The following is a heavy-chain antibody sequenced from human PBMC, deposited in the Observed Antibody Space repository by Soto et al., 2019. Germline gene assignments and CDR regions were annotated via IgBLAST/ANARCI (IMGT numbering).Heavy chain of an antibody. D-gene: IGHD6-19*01. CDR3: ALQQAVAGTTNWFDP. Sequence: TASGFTFSTYAMSWVRQAPGKGLEWVSGISGSGGSTYYADSMKGRFTISRDNSKNTLYLQMNSLRAEDTVVYYCALQQAVAGTTNWFDPWGQGTLVTVSS. CDR2: ISGSGGST. J-gene: IGHJ5*02. CDR1: GFTFSTYA. V-gene: IGHV3-23*01.